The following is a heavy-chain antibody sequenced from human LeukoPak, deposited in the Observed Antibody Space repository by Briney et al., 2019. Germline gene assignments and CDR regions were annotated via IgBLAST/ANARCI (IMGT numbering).Heavy chain of an antibody. V-gene: IGHV4-31*03. CDR2: IYYSGST. CDR3: ARGNWNSLDY. J-gene: IGHJ4*02. D-gene: IGHD1-7*01. Sequence: SETLSLTCTVSGGSISSGGYYWSWIRQHPGKGLEWIGYIYYSGSTYCNPSLKSRVTISVDTSKNQFSLKLSSVTAADTAVYYCARGNWNSLDYWGQGTLVTVSS. CDR1: GGSISSGGYY.